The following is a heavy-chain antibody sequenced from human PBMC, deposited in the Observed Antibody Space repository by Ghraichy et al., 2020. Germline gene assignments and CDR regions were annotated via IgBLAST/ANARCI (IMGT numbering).Heavy chain of an antibody. V-gene: IGHV3-7*04. CDR2: IKQDGSEK. D-gene: IGHD6-13*01. CDR1: GFTFSSYW. CDR3: ARDRGIAAAGPLPNWYFDL. Sequence: GGSLRLSCAASGFTFSSYWMSWVRQAPGKGLEWVANIKQDGSEKYYVASVKGRFTISRDNAKNSLYLQMNSLGAEDTAVYYCARDRGIAAAGPLPNWYFDLWGRGTLVTVSS. J-gene: IGHJ2*01.